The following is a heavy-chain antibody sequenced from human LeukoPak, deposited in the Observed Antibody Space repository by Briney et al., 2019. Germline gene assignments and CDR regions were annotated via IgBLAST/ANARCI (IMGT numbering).Heavy chain of an antibody. V-gene: IGHV3-23*01. J-gene: IGHJ4*02. CDR2: ISDSGGST. CDR3: AKRNYYFDY. Sequence: GGSLRLSCAASGFTLSSYEMNWFRQAPGKGLEWVSPISDSGGSTYYADSVKGWFTISRDNSKNTLYLQMNSLRAEDTAVYYCAKRNYYFDYWGQGTLVTVSS. D-gene: IGHD1-14*01. CDR1: GFTLSSYE.